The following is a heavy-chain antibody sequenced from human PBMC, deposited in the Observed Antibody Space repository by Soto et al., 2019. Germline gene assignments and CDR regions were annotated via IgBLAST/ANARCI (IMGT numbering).Heavy chain of an antibody. D-gene: IGHD3-3*01. CDR1: GFSLSTSGVG. V-gene: IGHV2-5*01. CDR3: AHRGDYDFWSGYLDY. J-gene: IGHJ4*02. CDR2: IYWNDDK. Sequence: QITLKESGPTLVKPTQTLTLTCTFSGFSLSTSGVGVGWIRQPPGKALEWLALIYWNDDKRYSPSLKSRLTITKDPSKNQLVLTTTNMDPVDTATYYCAHRGDYDFWSGYLDYWGQGTLVTVSS.